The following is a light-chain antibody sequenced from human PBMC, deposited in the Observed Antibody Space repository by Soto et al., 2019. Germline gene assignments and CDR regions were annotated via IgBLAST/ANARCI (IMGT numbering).Light chain of an antibody. CDR1: QSVSSN. J-gene: IGKJ4*01. Sequence: ETVMTQSPATLSVSPGERATLSCRASQSVSSNVAWYQQKVGQAPRLLIYGASTRATGIPARFSGSGSGTEFTLTISSLQSEDFAVYHCQQYDKWPPLTFGGGTKVEIK. CDR3: QQYDKWPPLT. V-gene: IGKV3-15*01. CDR2: GAS.